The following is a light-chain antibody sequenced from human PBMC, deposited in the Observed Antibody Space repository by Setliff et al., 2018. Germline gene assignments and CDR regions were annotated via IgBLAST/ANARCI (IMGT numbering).Light chain of an antibody. CDR1: NSDIGTYNL. CDR3: SSYGRNRSYVYVL. CDR2: EVT. V-gene: IGLV2-23*02. J-gene: IGLJ2*01. Sequence: QSVLTQPASVSGSPGQSITISCTGANSDIGTYNLVSWYQQYPGRAPNLMIYEVTRRPSGVSDRFSTSKSGNTASLTIPGLQAEDEADYYCSSYGRNRSYVYVLFGGGTKVTVL.